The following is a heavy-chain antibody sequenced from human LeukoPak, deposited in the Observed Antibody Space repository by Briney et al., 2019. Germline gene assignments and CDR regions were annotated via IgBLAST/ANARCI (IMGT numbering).Heavy chain of an antibody. V-gene: IGHV5-10-1*01. Sequence: GESLKISCKGSGYSFTSYWISWVRQMPGKGLEWMGRIDPSDSYTNYSPSFQGHVTISADKSISTAYLQWSSLKASDTAMYYCARVAGVSVSGLNYFDYWGQGTLVTVSS. J-gene: IGHJ4*02. CDR1: GYSFTSYW. CDR3: ARVAGVSVSGLNYFDY. CDR2: IDPSDSYT. D-gene: IGHD3-10*01.